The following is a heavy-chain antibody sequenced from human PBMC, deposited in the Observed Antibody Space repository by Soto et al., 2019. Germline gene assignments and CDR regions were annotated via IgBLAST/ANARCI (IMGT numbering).Heavy chain of an antibody. J-gene: IGHJ6*02. CDR1: GYTFTRSG. CDR2: ISTYNGDT. D-gene: IGHD5-12*01. CDR3: AREGVAPYYYYGMDV. Sequence: ASVKVCCKASGYTFTRSGSRWVRQAHGQGLEWMGWISTYNGDTNYAQTFQGRVTMTTDTSTSTVHMEVRSLRSDDTAVYYCAREGVAPYYYYGMDVWGQGTPVTVSS. V-gene: IGHV1-18*01.